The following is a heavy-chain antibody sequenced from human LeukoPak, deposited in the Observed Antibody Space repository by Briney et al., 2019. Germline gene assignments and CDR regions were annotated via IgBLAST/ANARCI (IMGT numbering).Heavy chain of an antibody. CDR3: ARDGGFDSSGLDY. CDR1: GYTFTGYY. D-gene: IGHD3-22*01. V-gene: IGHV1-2*02. CDR2: INPNSGGT. J-gene: IGHJ4*02. Sequence: ASVKVSCKASGYTFTGYYMHWVRQAPGKGREWVGWINPNSGGTNYAQKFQGRVTMTRDTSISEAYMELSGLRADDTAVYYCARDGGFDSSGLDYWGQGTLVTVSS.